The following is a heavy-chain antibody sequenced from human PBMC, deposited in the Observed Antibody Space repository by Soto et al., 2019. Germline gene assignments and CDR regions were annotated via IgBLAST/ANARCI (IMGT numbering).Heavy chain of an antibody. D-gene: IGHD3-10*01. CDR1: GFTFDDFA. V-gene: IGHV3-49*03. CDR3: TSTWFTKPPFDY. J-gene: IGHJ4*02. CDR2: IRSKTYGGTT. Sequence: GGSLRLSCTASGFTFDDFAMSWFRQAPGKGLEWVGFIRSKTYGGTTEYAASVKGRFTISRDDSKSIAYLQMNSLKTEDTAVYYCTSTWFTKPPFDYWGKGTLVTVSS.